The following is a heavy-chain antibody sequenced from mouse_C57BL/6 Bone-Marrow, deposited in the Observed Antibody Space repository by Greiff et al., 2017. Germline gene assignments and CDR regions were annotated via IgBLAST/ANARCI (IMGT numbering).Heavy chain of an antibody. V-gene: IGHV5-6*01. J-gene: IGHJ4*01. CDR3: ARSTIYYYTRDY. CDR1: GFTFSSYG. D-gene: IGHD2-1*01. CDR2: ISSGGSYT. Sequence: EVMLVESGGDLVKPGGSLKLSCAASGFTFSSYGMSWVRQTPDKRLEWVANISSGGSYTYYPDSVKGRFTFSIDNAKNTLYLQMSSLKTEDTAMYYGARSTIYYYTRDYWGQGTSVTVAA.